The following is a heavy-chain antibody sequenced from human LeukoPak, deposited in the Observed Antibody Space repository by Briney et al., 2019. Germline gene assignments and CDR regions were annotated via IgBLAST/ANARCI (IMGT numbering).Heavy chain of an antibody. V-gene: IGHV4-34*01. J-gene: IGHJ6*03. CDR1: GGSFSGYY. CDR2: INHRGST. D-gene: IGHD5-12*01. Sequence: MSSETLSLTCAVYGGSFSGYYWSWIRQPPGKGLEWIGEINHRGSTNYNPSLKSRVTISVDTSKNQFSLKLSSVTAADTAVYYCARNLRQWLRFYYYMDVWGKGTTVTVSS. CDR3: ARNLRQWLRFYYYMDV.